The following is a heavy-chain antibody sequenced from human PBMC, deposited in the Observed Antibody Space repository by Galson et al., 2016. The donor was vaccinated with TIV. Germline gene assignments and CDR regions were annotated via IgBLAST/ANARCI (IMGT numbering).Heavy chain of an antibody. CDR3: ARNSGHYYGMDV. J-gene: IGHJ6*02. Sequence: VKPTQTLTLTCSFSVFSLRTSGMCVSWIRQPPGKALEWLARIDWDGDKYYNASLKTRVSISKDTSKNQVVLTMTNMDQVDTGTYYCARNSGHYYGMDVWGQGTTVTVSS. V-gene: IGHV2-70*11. CDR2: IDWDGDK. CDR1: VFSLRTSGMC.